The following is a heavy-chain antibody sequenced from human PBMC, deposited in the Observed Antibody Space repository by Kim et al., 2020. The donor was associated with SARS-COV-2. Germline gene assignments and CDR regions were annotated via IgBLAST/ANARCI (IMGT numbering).Heavy chain of an antibody. CDR2: ISYDAKHK. CDR1: GFTFGSSA. V-gene: IGHV3-30*04. J-gene: IGHJ4*02. D-gene: IGHD7-27*01. Sequence: GSLRLSCAASGFTFGSSAMHWVRQAPGKGLEWVAVISYDAKHKYYADSVKGRFTISRDNSKNTLYLQMNSLRAEDTAVYYCARDANWGYYFDYWGQGTLVTVSS. CDR3: ARDANWGYYFDY.